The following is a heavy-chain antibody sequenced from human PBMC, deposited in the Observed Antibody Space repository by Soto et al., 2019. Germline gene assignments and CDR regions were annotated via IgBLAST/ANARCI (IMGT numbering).Heavy chain of an antibody. CDR1: GYTFTSYG. CDR3: ARSDGDYVLTDFDY. CDR2: ISAYNGNT. J-gene: IGHJ4*02. D-gene: IGHD4-17*01. V-gene: IGHV1-18*01. Sequence: GASVKLSCKASGYTFTSYGISWVRQAPGQGLEWMGWISAYNGNTNYAQKLQGRVTMTTDTSTSTAYMELRSLRSDDTAVYYCARSDGDYVLTDFDYWGQGTLVTVSS.